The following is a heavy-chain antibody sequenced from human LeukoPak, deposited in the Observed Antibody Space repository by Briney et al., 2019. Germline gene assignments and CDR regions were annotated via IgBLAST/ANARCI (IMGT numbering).Heavy chain of an antibody. CDR3: AKGDDIGKHPTRAYYFDI. CDR2: TGLESVHT. V-gene: IGHV3-23*01. D-gene: IGHD5-24*01. CDR1: GFIFSRHA. J-gene: IGHJ4*02. Sequence: GGSLRLSCAASGFIFSRHAMSWVRQAPGKGLEWVSTTGLESVHTLCADSVQGRYTVSRDNSRNTLDLQMDNLKVDDTAVYYCAKGDDIGKHPTRAYYFDIWGQGTLVTVSS.